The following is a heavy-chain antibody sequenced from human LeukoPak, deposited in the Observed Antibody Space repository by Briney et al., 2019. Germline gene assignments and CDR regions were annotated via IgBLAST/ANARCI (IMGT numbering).Heavy chain of an antibody. CDR2: ISAYNGNT. V-gene: IGHV1-18*01. Sequence: GASVKVSCKASGYTFTSYGISWVRQAPGQGLEWMGWISAYNGNTNYVQKLQGRVTMTTDTSTSTAYMELRSLRSDDTAVYYCARVLSVTRYYYYYYMDVWGKGTTVTISS. J-gene: IGHJ6*03. CDR3: ARVLSVTRYYYYYYMDV. CDR1: GYTFTSYG. D-gene: IGHD1-14*01.